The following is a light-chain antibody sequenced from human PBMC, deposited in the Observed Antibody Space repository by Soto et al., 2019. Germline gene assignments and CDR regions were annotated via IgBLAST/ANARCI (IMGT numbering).Light chain of an antibody. CDR3: HQSHSAAFT. Sequence: DIPMTQSTFSMYASIGDRETITCRASQSISANLNRYQQKPGKDAKLLIFAAASLQDGFPARFSGSGSGTDFTLTIRQLQPEDFATYFFHQSHSAAFTFGPGTTVDIK. V-gene: IGKV1-39*01. CDR2: AAA. CDR1: QSISAN. J-gene: IGKJ3*01.